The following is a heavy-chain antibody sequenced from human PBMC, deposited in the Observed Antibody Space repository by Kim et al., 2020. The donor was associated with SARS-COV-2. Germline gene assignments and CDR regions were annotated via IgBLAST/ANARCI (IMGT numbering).Heavy chain of an antibody. V-gene: IGHV1-18*01. D-gene: IGHD1-26*01. Sequence: ASVKVSCKASGYTFTSYGISWVRQAPGQGLEWMGWISAYNGNTNYAQKLQGRVTMTTDTSTSTAYMELRSLRADDTAVYYCARTGGSDPYYYGMDVWGQGTTVTVSS. CDR1: GYTFTSYG. J-gene: IGHJ6*02. CDR2: ISAYNGNT. CDR3: ARTGGSDPYYYGMDV.